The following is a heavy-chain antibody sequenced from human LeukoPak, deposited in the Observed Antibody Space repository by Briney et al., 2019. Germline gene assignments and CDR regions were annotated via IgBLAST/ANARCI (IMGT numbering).Heavy chain of an antibody. CDR3: GGKTGVDY. CDR1: GFTFISYG. CDR2: IRYDGSNE. Sequence: GGSLRLSCAASGFTFISYGMHWVRQAPGKGLEWVAFIRYDGSNEYYADSVKGRFTISRDNSKNTLYLQMNSLRAEDTAVYYCGGKTGVDYWGQGTLVTVSS. J-gene: IGHJ4*02. V-gene: IGHV3-30*02.